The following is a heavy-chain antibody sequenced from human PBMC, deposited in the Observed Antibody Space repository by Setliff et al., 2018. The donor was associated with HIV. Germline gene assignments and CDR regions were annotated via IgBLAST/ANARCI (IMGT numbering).Heavy chain of an antibody. D-gene: IGHD3-10*01. Sequence: SVKVSCKASGHTPRHYGINWIRQAPGQGLEWVGSLIPVLGEPHYAPRFQGRVTITADDSTNTAYLELSNLRFDDTATYCCARGVLYGLSEYWGTGSLVTVSS. CDR2: LIPVLGEP. CDR1: GHTPRHYG. J-gene: IGHJ4*02. V-gene: IGHV1-69*11. CDR3: ARGVLYGLSEY.